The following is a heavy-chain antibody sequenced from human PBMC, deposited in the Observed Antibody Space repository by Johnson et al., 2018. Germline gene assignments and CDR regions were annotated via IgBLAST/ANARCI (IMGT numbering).Heavy chain of an antibody. D-gene: IGHD6-19*01. CDR1: GFTFSSYA. V-gene: IGHV3-23*04. CDR2: LSGSGGST. J-gene: IGHJ6*03. Sequence: EVQLVESGGGLVQPGGSLRLSCAASGFTFSSYAMSWVRQAPGQGLEWVSALSGSGGSTYYADSVEGRFTISRDNSKNTQYLQMNSMRAEDTAVYYCAKDRCSSCWYCYMDVWGKGTTVTVSS. CDR3: AKDRCSSCWYCYMDV.